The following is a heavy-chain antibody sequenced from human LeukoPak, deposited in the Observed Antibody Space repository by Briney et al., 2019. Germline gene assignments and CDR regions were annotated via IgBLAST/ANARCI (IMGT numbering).Heavy chain of an antibody. CDR2: IDHSGST. J-gene: IGHJ4*02. Sequence: SETLSLTCAVSGGSISSSNSWSWVRQPPGKGLEWIGEIDHSGSTNYNPSLKSRVTILVDKSKKQFSLKLSSVTAADTAVYYCARGDPQLLLDHWGQGTLVTVSS. CDR3: ARGDPQLLLDH. CDR1: GGSISSSNS. V-gene: IGHV4-4*02. D-gene: IGHD2-2*01.